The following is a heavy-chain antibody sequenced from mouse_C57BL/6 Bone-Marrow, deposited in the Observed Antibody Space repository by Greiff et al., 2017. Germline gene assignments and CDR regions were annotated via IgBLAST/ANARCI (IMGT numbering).Heavy chain of an antibody. CDR2: FYPGDGDT. V-gene: IGHV1-82*01. CDR3: AREDGSSYPWYFDV. CDR1: GYAFSSSW. Sequence: VKLMESGPELVKPGASVKISCKASGYAFSSSWMNWVKQRPGKGLEWIGRFYPGDGDTNYNGKFKGKATLTADKSSSTAYMQLSSLTSEDSAVYFCAREDGSSYPWYFDVWGTGTTVTVSS. J-gene: IGHJ1*03. D-gene: IGHD1-1*01.